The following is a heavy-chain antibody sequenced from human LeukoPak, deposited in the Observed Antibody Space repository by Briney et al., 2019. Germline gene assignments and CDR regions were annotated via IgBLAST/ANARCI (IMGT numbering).Heavy chain of an antibody. CDR3: IRTPGGYLDY. V-gene: IGHV3-64D*06. CDR2: IGHDGGSI. D-gene: IGHD1-1*01. Sequence: GGSLRLSCSASGFIFSNYGMSWVRQAPMKGLEYVSAIGHDGGSIYYADSVKGRFTISRDNSKNTLYLQMSSLRPDDTAVYYCIRTPGGYLDYWGQGTLVTVSS. CDR1: GFIFSNYG. J-gene: IGHJ4*02.